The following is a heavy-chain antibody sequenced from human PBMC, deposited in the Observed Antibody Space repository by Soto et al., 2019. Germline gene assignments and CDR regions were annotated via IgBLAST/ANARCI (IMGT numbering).Heavy chain of an antibody. V-gene: IGHV3-23*01. CDR1: AFNFRSYA. J-gene: IGHJ3*02. CDR3: AKVRPLRDCTSTSCLGAFDI. D-gene: IGHD2-2*01. CDR2: ITASADTT. Sequence: TGGSLRLSCAAAAFNFRSYAMSWVRQAPGKGLEWVSAITASADTTYYADSVKGRFTISRDNSKNTLYLRMNSLRAEDTAVYYCAKVRPLRDCTSTSCLGAFDIWGQGTMVTVSS.